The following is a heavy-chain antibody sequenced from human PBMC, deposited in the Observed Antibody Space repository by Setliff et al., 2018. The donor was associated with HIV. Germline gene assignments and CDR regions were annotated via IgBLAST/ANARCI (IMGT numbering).Heavy chain of an antibody. J-gene: IGHJ1*01. D-gene: IGHD3-10*01. V-gene: IGHV3-74*01. CDR2: INSDGSIK. Sequence: GGSLRLSCAASGFTFSSYWMHWVRQAPGKGLVWVSRINSDGSIKSYADSVKGRFTISRDNAKNSLYLQMNSLRAEDTAVYYCARADPLGEQVWSLQYFQHWGKGTMVTVSS. CDR3: ARADPLGEQVWSLQYFQH. CDR1: GFTFSSYW.